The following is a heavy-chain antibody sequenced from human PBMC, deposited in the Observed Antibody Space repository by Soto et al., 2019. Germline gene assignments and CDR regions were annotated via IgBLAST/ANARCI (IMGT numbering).Heavy chain of an antibody. CDR3: ARDRDITGTTDYYGVVV. V-gene: IGHV1-69*13. J-gene: IGHJ6*02. D-gene: IGHD1-7*01. CDR2: IIPIFGTA. CDR1: GDSLNRYS. Sequence: SVQVSCKASGDSLNRYSISWMRLAPVQGIEWMGGIIPIFGTANYAQKFKGRVTITADETTSTDYMEQSSLKSEDTAVYYCARDRDITGTTDYYGVVVWGQGTTVTVSS.